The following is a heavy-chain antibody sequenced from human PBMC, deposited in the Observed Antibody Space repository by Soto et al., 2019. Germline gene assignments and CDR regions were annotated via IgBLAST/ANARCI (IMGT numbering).Heavy chain of an antibody. CDR1: GYTFTSFG. CDR2: ISPYNGNT. Sequence: ASVKVSCKASGYTFTSFGISWVRQAPGQGLEWMGWISPYNGNTHYAQKVQGRVTMTTDTSTSTAYMDLRSLRSDDTAVCYCARIIVATIIDFWGQGALVNVSS. V-gene: IGHV1-18*01. CDR3: ARIIVATIIDF. D-gene: IGHD5-12*01. J-gene: IGHJ4*02.